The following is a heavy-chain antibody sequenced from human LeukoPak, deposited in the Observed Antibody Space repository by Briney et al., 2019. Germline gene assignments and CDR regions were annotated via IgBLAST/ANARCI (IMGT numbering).Heavy chain of an antibody. Sequence: GGSLRLSCAASGFTFSSYAMSWVRQAPGKGLEWVSAISGSGGSTYYADSVKGRFTISRDNSKNTLYLQMNSLRAEDTAMYYCARVSFRRYCSSTSCYLDAFDIWGQGTMVTVSS. V-gene: IGHV3-23*01. D-gene: IGHD2-2*01. J-gene: IGHJ3*02. CDR1: GFTFSSYA. CDR2: ISGSGGST. CDR3: ARVSFRRYCSSTSCYLDAFDI.